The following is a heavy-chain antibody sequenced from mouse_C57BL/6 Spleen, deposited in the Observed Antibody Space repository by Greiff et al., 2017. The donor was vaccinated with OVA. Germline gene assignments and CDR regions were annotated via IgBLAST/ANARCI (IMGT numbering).Heavy chain of an antibody. Sequence: VKLMESGAELVRPGASVTLSCKASGYTFTDYEMHWVKQTPVHGLEWIGAIDPETGGTAYNQKFKGKAILTADKSSSTAYMELRSLTSEDSAVYYCTRDDYDETWFAYWGQGTLVTVSA. CDR2: IDPETGGT. CDR1: GYTFTDYE. D-gene: IGHD2-4*01. V-gene: IGHV1-15*01. CDR3: TRDDYDETWFAY. J-gene: IGHJ3*01.